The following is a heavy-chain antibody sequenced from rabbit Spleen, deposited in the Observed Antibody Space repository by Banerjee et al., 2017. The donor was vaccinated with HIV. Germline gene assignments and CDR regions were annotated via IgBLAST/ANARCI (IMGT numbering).Heavy chain of an antibody. V-gene: IGHV1S45*01. Sequence: QEQLEESGGGLVKPGGTLTLTCTASGIDLSSVYWICWVRQAPGKGLEWIACIYAGSSGSTYYAYWAKGRFTISKTSSTTVTLQMTSLTAADTATYFCARVGTFADTGYGLWGQGTLVTVS. J-gene: IGHJ3*01. CDR1: GIDLSSVYW. CDR3: ARVGTFADTGYGL. D-gene: IGHD6-1*01. CDR2: IYAGSSGST.